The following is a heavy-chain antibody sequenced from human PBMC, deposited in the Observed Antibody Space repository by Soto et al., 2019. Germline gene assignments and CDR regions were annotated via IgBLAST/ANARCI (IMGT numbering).Heavy chain of an antibody. V-gene: IGHV3-23*01. CDR1: GFTFSSYA. D-gene: IGHD3-9*01. CDR3: AKRYMPATSYYDILPGYYMGEDYYYYIDV. Sequence: VQLLESGGGLVQPGGSLRLSCAASGFTFSSYAMSWVRQAPGKGLEWVSAISGSGGSTYYADSVKGRFPIARDNSENPRYLQMNSLKAEDTAVYYCAKRYMPATSYYDILPGYYMGEDYYYYIDVWGKGTTVTVSS. J-gene: IGHJ6*03. CDR2: ISGSGGST.